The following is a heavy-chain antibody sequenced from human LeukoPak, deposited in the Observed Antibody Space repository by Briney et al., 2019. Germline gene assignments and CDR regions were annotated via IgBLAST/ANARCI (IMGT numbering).Heavy chain of an antibody. D-gene: IGHD6-6*01. Sequence: ASVKVSCKASGYTLTDYYMHGVRQAPGQGLEWMGWISPNSGGTNYAQNFQGRVTMTRDTSVSTAYMELSSLRSDDTAVYYCARSNIATRRGDNWFDTWGEGTLVTVSS. J-gene: IGHJ5*02. CDR2: ISPNSGGT. CDR1: GYTLTDYY. CDR3: ARSNIATRRGDNWFDT. V-gene: IGHV1-2*02.